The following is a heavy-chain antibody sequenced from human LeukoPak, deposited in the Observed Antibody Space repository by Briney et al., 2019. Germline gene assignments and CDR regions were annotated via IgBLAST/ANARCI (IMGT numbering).Heavy chain of an antibody. V-gene: IGHV4-39*07. Sequence: PSETLSLTCTVSGDSISSSSYYWGWVRQPPGKGLEWIGSFSYSGSTYYNPSLKSRVTISVDTSKNQFSLKLSSVTAADTAVYYCARENLESSIAARPLDYWGQGTLVTVSS. D-gene: IGHD6-6*01. J-gene: IGHJ4*02. CDR2: FSYSGST. CDR1: GDSISSSSYY. CDR3: ARENLESSIAARPLDY.